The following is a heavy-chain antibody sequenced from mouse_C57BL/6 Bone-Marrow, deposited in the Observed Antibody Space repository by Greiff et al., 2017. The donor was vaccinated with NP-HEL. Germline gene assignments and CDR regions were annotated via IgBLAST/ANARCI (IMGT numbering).Heavy chain of an antibody. D-gene: IGHD3-1*01. J-gene: IGHJ2*01. V-gene: IGHV1-26*01. CDR3: ARSGYFRYFDY. Sequence: VQLQQSGPELVKPGASVKISCKASGYTFTDYYMNWVKQSHGKSLEWIGDINPNNGGTSYNQKFKGKATLTVDKSSSTAYMELRSLTSEDSAVYYCARSGYFRYFDYWGQGTTLTVSS. CDR2: INPNNGGT. CDR1: GYTFTDYY.